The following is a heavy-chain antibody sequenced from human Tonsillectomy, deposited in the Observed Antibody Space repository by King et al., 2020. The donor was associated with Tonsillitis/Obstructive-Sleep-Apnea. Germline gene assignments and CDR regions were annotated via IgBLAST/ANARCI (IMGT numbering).Heavy chain of an antibody. CDR3: ARDRDRAPNYYFYRDV. Sequence: VQLVESGGGVVQPGGSLRLSCAASGFIFDDYAVHWVRQAPGKGLEWVSLISGDGVTTYYGDSVKGRFTTPRDNSKNSRHLKMNSLRTEDTALYYCARDRDRAPNYYFYRDVWGKGTTVTVSS. V-gene: IGHV3-43*02. CDR2: ISGDGVTT. CDR1: GFIFDDYA. J-gene: IGHJ6*03.